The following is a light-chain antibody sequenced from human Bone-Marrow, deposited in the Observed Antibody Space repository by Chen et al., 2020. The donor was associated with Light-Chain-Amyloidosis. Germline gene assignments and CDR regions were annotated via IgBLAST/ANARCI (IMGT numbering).Light chain of an antibody. CDR3: QQSYRPLWT. V-gene: IGKV1-39*01. J-gene: IGKJ1*01. CDR2: AAS. Sequence: DIQMTQSPSSLAASIGDRVTITCRASQSIASYLNWYQQRPGKAPKLLIYAASNLQSGVPSRFSGSGSGTAFTLTLSCLQPEDSATYYCQQSYRPLWTFCQVTKVEIK. CDR1: QSIASY.